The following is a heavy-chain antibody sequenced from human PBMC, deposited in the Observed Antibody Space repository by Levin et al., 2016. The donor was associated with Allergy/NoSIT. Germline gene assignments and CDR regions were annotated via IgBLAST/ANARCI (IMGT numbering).Heavy chain of an antibody. Sequence: ASVKVSCKTSGYTFSDHFLHWVRQAPGQGFEWMGWINPKRGSTNYAQKFRGRVTMTGDTSIATVYMELTGLKSDDTAVYFCARDRSSNFYYFDFWGQGALVTVSS. CDR3: ARDRSSNFYYFDF. V-gene: IGHV1-2*02. CDR2: INPKRGST. D-gene: IGHD6-13*01. J-gene: IGHJ4*02. CDR1: GYTFSDHF.